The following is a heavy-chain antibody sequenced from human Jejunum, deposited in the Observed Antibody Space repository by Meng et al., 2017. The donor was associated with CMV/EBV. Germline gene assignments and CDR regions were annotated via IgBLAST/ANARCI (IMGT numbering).Heavy chain of an antibody. Sequence: QLDQSGTGLVKPSQTLSLTCDISGDSVSSNTVAWNWIRLSPSRGLEWLGRTYYRSKWYSEYTVSVRSRISITPDTSKNQFSLQLTSVTPDDTAVYYCARGEDSSLDYWGQGTLVTVSS. J-gene: IGHJ4*02. CDR1: GDSVSSNTVA. CDR2: TYYRSKWYS. V-gene: IGHV6-1*01. CDR3: ARGEDSSLDY. D-gene: IGHD6-13*01.